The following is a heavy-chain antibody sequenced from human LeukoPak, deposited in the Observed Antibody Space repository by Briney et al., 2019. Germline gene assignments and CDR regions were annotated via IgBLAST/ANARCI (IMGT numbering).Heavy chain of an antibody. Sequence: ASVKVSCKASGYTFTGYYMHWVRQAPGQGLEWMGWINPNSGGTNYAQKFQGRVTMTRDTSTSAAFLQWSSLKASDTAMYYCARLSSPNYYYMDVWGTGTTVTVSS. V-gene: IGHV1-2*02. D-gene: IGHD2/OR15-2a*01. J-gene: IGHJ6*03. CDR3: ARLSSPNYYYMDV. CDR2: INPNSGGT. CDR1: GYTFTGYY.